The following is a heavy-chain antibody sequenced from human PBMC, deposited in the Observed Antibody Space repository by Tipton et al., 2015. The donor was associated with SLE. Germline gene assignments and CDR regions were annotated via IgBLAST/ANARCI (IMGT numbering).Heavy chain of an antibody. V-gene: IGHV4-38-2*01. CDR3: ARVFITGTSRGWVDI. Sequence: LRLSCAASGFTFSAYHMSWVRQAPGKGLEWIGSMSYRGTTYYNPSLKSRVTISADTSKNQFSLRLSSVTAADTAVYYCARVFITGTSRGWVDIWGQGTMVTVSS. CDR1: GFTFSAYH. J-gene: IGHJ3*02. CDR2: MSYRGTT. D-gene: IGHD1-7*01.